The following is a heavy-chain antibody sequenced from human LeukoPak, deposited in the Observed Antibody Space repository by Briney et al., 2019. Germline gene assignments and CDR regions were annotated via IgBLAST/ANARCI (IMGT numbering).Heavy chain of an antibody. Sequence: PSETLSLTCAVYGGSFSGYYWSWIRQPPGKGLEWIGEINHSGSTNYNPSLKSRVTISVDTSKNQFSLKLSSVTAADTAVYYCARSRFESNVPFFDFWGQGILVTVSS. D-gene: IGHD2-8*01. CDR1: GGSFSGYY. J-gene: IGHJ4*02. V-gene: IGHV4-34*01. CDR3: ARSRFESNVPFFDF. CDR2: INHSGST.